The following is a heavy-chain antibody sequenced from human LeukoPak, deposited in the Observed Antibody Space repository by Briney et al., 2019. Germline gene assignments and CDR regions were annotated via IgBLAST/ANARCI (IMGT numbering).Heavy chain of an antibody. CDR2: IYYSGSA. CDR1: GGSISSSIYY. Sequence: PSETLSLICTVSGGSISSSIYYWGWIRQPPGKGRGWIGSIYYSGSAYYNPSLKSRVIISVDTSKNQFSLRLSSVTAAGTAMYFCARLGGVRYYFDYWGQGSLVTVSS. CDR3: ARLGGVRYYFDY. J-gene: IGHJ4*02. D-gene: IGHD1-26*01. V-gene: IGHV4-39*01.